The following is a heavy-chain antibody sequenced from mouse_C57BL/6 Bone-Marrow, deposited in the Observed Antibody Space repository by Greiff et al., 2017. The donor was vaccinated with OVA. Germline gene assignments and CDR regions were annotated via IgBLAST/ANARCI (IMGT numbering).Heavy chain of an antibody. CDR3: ARKDYFHWYFDV. V-gene: IGHV2-2*01. J-gene: IGHJ1*03. CDR2: IWRGGST. CDR1: GFSLTSYG. Sequence: QVQLKESGPGLVQPSQSLSITCTVSGFSLTSYGVHWVRQSPGKGLAWLGVIWRGGSTDYNAAFISRLSISKDNSKSQVFFKMNRLQADDTAIYYCARKDYFHWYFDVWGTGTTVTVSS. D-gene: IGHD1-1*01.